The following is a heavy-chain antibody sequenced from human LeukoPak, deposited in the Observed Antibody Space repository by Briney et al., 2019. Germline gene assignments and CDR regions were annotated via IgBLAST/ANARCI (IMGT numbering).Heavy chain of an antibody. CDR2: IGAYNGNT. V-gene: IGHV1-18*01. Sequence: ASVKVSCKASGYTFTSYGISWVRQAPGQGLEWMGWIGAYNGNTNYAQKLQGRVTMTTDTSTSTAYMELRSLRSDDTAVYYCATPTYYYDSSGPRDDAFDIWGQGTMVTVSS. D-gene: IGHD3-22*01. J-gene: IGHJ3*02. CDR3: ATPTYYYDSSGPRDDAFDI. CDR1: GYTFTSYG.